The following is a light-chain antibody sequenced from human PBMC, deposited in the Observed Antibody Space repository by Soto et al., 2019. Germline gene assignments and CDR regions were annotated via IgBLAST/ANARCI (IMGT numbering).Light chain of an antibody. J-gene: IGKJ1*01. Sequence: DIQMTQSPSTLSASVGDRVTITCRASQSISTWLAWYQQKPGKAPKLLIYDASSLESGVPARFSGSGSGTDFTLTISSLQPEDFASYYCQQYNSYSTFGQGTKVEIK. CDR1: QSISTW. CDR3: QQYNSYST. CDR2: DAS. V-gene: IGKV1-5*01.